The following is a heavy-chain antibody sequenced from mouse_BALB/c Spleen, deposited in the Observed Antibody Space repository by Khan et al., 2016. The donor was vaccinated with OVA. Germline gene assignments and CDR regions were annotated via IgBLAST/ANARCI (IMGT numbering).Heavy chain of an antibody. CDR3: ARSTYRYAFVY. Sequence: EVQLQKSGPSLVKPSQTLSLTCSVTGDSITSGYWNWIRKFPENKLEYMGYIIYTGYTYYNPSLQSRISITRHTSKNQYYLQLNSVTDEDTATYYCARSTYRYAFVYWGQGTLVTVSA. V-gene: IGHV3-8*02. CDR1: GDSITSGY. J-gene: IGHJ3*01. CDR2: IIYTGYT. D-gene: IGHD2-12*01.